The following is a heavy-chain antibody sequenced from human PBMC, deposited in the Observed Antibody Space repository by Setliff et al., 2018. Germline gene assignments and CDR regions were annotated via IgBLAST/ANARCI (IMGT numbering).Heavy chain of an antibody. CDR1: GYSFISYF. CDR3: ARAANAYYYMDV. J-gene: IGHJ6*03. V-gene: IGHV1-46*01. Sequence: WASVKVSCKASGYSFISYFFHWVRQAPGQGPEWLGTINPSGGGTTYAPRFKGRVTLTTATSTSTVYMEMSSLTSDDTAVYYCARAANAYYYMDVWGNGTTVTVSS. CDR2: INPSGGGT.